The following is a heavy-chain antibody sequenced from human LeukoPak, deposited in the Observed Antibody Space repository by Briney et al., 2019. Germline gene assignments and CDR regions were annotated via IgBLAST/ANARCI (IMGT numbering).Heavy chain of an antibody. Sequence: SETLSLTCTVSGGSIGSGGYYWSWIRQPPGKGLEWIGYIYHSGSTYYNPSLKSRVTMSVDTSKNQFSLKLSSVTAADTAVYYCARDSSSSWYDIDAFDIWGQGTMVTVSS. CDR2: IYHSGST. D-gene: IGHD6-13*01. J-gene: IGHJ3*02. V-gene: IGHV4-30-2*01. CDR1: GGSIGSGGYY. CDR3: ARDSSSSWYDIDAFDI.